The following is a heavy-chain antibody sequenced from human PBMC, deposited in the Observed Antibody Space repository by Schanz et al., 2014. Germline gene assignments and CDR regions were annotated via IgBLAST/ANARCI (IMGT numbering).Heavy chain of an antibody. CDR2: IYYRGNT. Sequence: QVQLQESGPGLVKPSQTLSLTCTVSGDSISSAYWSWIRQHPGKGLEWIGFIYYRGNTYYNPSLKSRVSISLDPSKTQFVLNLNSLTAADTAVDYCARVPEPGWFDPWGQGTLVTVSS. D-gene: IGHD1-26*01. J-gene: IGHJ5*02. V-gene: IGHV4-31*03. CDR1: GDSISSAY. CDR3: ARVPEPGWFDP.